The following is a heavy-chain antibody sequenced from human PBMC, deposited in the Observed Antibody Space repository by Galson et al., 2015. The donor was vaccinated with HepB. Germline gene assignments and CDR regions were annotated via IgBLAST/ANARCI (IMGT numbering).Heavy chain of an antibody. Sequence: SVKVSCKASGYTFTSYAMNWVRQAPGQGLEWMGWINTNTGNPTYAQGFTGRFVFSLDTSVSTAYLQISSLKAEDTAVYYCERVGYYYDSSGYYAGGHTIDYWGQGTLVTVSS. CDR1: GYTFTSYA. CDR3: ERVGYYYDSSGYYAGGHTIDY. CDR2: INTNTGNP. J-gene: IGHJ4*02. D-gene: IGHD3-22*01. V-gene: IGHV7-4-1*02.